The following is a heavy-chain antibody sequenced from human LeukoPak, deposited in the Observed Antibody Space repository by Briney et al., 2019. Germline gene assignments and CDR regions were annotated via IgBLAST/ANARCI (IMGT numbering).Heavy chain of an antibody. D-gene: IGHD2-15*01. CDR3: AHSGPTAYFDY. Sequence: KTSETLSLTCTVSGGSISSYYWNWIRQPPGKGLEWIGYIYYSGSTNYNPSLKSRVTISVDTSKNQFSLKLSSVTAADTAAYYCAHSGPTAYFDYWGQGTLVTVSS. V-gene: IGHV4-59*01. J-gene: IGHJ4*02. CDR2: IYYSGST. CDR1: GGSISSYY.